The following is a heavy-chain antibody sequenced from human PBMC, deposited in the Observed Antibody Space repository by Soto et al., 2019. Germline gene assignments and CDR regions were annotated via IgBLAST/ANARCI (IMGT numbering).Heavy chain of an antibody. CDR2: IDWDDDK. CDR3: ARSLRGYTYGSYCFDY. V-gene: IGHV2-70*11. Sequence: SGPTLVNPTQTLTLTCSFSGFSLSTSGMCVNWIRQPPGKALEWLARIDWDDDKYYSTSLKTRLTISKDTSKNQVVLTQTNIDPVDTATYFCARSLRGYTYGSYCFDYWGQGTLVTVSS. CDR1: GFSLSTSGMC. J-gene: IGHJ4*02. D-gene: IGHD5-18*01.